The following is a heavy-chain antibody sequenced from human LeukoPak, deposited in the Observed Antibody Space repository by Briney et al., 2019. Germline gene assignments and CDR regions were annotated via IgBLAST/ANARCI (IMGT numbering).Heavy chain of an antibody. D-gene: IGHD2/OR15-2a*01. CDR3: ASSLHPKIGYYYYMDV. CDR1: GNTVSGQY. CDR2: INPNSGGT. V-gene: IGHV1-2*02. J-gene: IGHJ6*03. Sequence: ASVKVSCKTSGNTVSGQYMHWVRQAPGQGLEWMGWINPNSGGTNYAQKFQGRVTMTRDTSISTAYMELSRLRSDDTAVYYCASSLHPKIGYYYYMDVWGKGTTVTISS.